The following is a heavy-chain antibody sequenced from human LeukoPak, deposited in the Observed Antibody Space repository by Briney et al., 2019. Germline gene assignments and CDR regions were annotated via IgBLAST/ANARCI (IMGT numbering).Heavy chain of an antibody. CDR1: GFAFSTYG. J-gene: IGHJ4*02. D-gene: IGHD2-21*02. V-gene: IGHV3-30*02. Sequence: GGSLRLSCAASGFAFSTYGMHWVRQAPGKGLEWVAFIRYDADNKYYADSVRGRFTISRDNSKNTLFLQMNSLRAEDTAVYYCAKALGGYYYFDFWGQGTLVTVSS. CDR2: IRYDADNK. CDR3: AKALGGYYYFDF.